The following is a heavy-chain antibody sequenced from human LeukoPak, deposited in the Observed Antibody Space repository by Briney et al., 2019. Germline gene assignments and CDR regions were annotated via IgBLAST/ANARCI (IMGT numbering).Heavy chain of an antibody. CDR2: ILSNSGSI. J-gene: IGHJ4*02. CDR3: VKDGVLDTAAACY. Sequence: PGRSLRPSCASSGFTSADYAMNWVRQAPRTGLEWVSGILSNSGSIGSANSVKGRFTIPRDDAKNTLYLQMNRRRAQDTALYYCVKDGVLDTAAACYWGQGTLVSVSS. D-gene: IGHD6-13*01. CDR1: GFTSADYA. V-gene: IGHV3-9*02.